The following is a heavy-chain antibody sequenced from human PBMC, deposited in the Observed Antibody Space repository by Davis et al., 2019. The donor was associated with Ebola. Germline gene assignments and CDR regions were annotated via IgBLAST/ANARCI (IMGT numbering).Heavy chain of an antibody. D-gene: IGHD3-10*01. V-gene: IGHV1-18*01. CDR3: ARDIAMVIGGWFDP. CDR1: GYTFTSYG. CDR2: ISAYNGNT. J-gene: IGHJ5*02. Sequence: ASVKVSCKASGYTFTSYGINWVRQAPGQGLEWMGWISAYNGNTNYAQKLQGRVTMTTDTSTSTAYMELRSLRSDDTAVYYCARDIAMVIGGWFDPWGQGTLVTVSS.